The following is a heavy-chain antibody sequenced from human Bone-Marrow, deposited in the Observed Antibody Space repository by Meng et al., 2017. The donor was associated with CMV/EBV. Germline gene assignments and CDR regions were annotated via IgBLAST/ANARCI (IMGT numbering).Heavy chain of an antibody. CDR3: VRDYNKAPDW. V-gene: IGHV3-7*01. J-gene: IGHJ1*01. CDR1: GFTFSRFW. D-gene: IGHD5-24*01. Sequence: GGSLRLSCAASGFTFSRFWMTWVRQAPGKGLEWVANIKQDGSEKYYVDSVKGRFTISRDNAENSLYLQMNSLRAEDTAVYYCVRDYNKAPDWWGQGTLVTVSS. CDR2: IKQDGSEK.